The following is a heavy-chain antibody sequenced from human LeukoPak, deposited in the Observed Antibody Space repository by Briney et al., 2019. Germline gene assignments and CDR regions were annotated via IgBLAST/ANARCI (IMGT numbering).Heavy chain of an antibody. CDR2: ISGSSTYI. D-gene: IGHD1-26*01. Sequence: VGSLGLSCVASGFTFRSNSINWVRQAPGKGLEWVSSISGSSTYIYYADSVKGRFTISRDNAKNSVFLQMNSLRAEDTAVYYCARDQLYSGSYVFDHWGQGIPVTVSS. V-gene: IGHV3-21*01. CDR1: GFTFRSNS. J-gene: IGHJ4*02. CDR3: ARDQLYSGSYVFDH.